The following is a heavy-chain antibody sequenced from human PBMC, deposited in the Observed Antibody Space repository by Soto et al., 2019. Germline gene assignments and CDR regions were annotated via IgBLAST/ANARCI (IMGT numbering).Heavy chain of an antibody. CDR1: GAILGSNTAA. CDR3: ARFDYSSSCGDC. CDR2: TYYRSKWYN. J-gene: IGHJ4*02. V-gene: IGHV6-1*01. D-gene: IGHD6-6*01. Sequence: QTLSLTGGTSGAILGSNTAAWNWIRQSPSRGLEWLGRTYYRSKWYNDYAVSVKSRVTVNPDTSKNQLYLQLNSVTPEDTAGYYCARFDYSSSCGDCWGQGTLATAPQ.